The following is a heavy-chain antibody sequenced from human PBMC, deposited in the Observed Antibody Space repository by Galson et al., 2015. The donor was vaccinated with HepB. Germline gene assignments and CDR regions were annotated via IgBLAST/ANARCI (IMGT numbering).Heavy chain of an antibody. CDR3: ARGLTGDLRHFDY. Sequence: QSGAEVKKPGESLKISCKASEYSFASYWIGWVRQMPGKGLEWMGIIYPGDSDTRYSPSFQGQVTISADKSITTAYLQWSSLKASDTAMYYCARGLTGDLRHFDYWGQGTLVTVSS. CDR2: IYPGDSDT. CDR1: EYSFASYW. D-gene: IGHD3-9*01. J-gene: IGHJ4*02. V-gene: IGHV5-51*01.